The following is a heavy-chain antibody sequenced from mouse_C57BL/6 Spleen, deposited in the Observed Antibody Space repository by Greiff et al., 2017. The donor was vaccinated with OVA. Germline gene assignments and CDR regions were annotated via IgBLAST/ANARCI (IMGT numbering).Heavy chain of an antibody. CDR2: IDPSDSYT. CDR1: GYTFTSYW. Sequence: VQLQQPGAELVMPGASVKLSCKASGYTFTSYWMHWVKQRPGQGLEWIGEIDPSDSYTNYNQKFKGKSTLTVDKSSSTAYMQLSSLTSEDSAVYYCARTYSNYVYVDGWGTGTTVTVSS. J-gene: IGHJ1*03. D-gene: IGHD2-5*01. V-gene: IGHV1-69*01. CDR3: ARTYSNYVYVDG.